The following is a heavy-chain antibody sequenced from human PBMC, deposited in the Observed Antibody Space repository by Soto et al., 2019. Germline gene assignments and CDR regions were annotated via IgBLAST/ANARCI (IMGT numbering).Heavy chain of an antibody. J-gene: IGHJ4*02. Sequence: ASLKVSCKVSGYTLTELSMHWVRQAPGKGLEWMGRFDPEDGETIYAQKFQGRVTMTEDTSTDTAYMELSSLRSDDKAVYYCATSKRLMLRWGQGTLVNVSS. V-gene: IGHV1-24*01. CDR2: FDPEDGET. CDR3: ATSKRLMLR. D-gene: IGHD2-21*02. CDR1: GYTLTELS.